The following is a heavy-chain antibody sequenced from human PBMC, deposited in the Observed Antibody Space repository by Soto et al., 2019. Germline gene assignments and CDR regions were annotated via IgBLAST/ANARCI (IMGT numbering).Heavy chain of an antibody. CDR2: IYPHTSNT. V-gene: IGHV5-51*01. Sequence: GGSLKISCKGSGYSFSNNLIGWVRQMPGQAQEWIGIIYPHTSNTRYTQSSQGQVTFSADRSISTAYLQWTSLKASDNAIYYCARLSGYASAYYYGIDVWGQGTTVPVSS. CDR1: GYSFSNNL. J-gene: IGHJ6*02. D-gene: IGHD5-12*01. CDR3: ARLSGYASAYYYGIDV.